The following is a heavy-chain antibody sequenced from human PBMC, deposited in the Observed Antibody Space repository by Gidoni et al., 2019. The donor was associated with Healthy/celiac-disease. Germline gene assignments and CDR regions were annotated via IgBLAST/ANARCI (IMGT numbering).Heavy chain of an antibody. CDR3: ATGGGIWTGASYDY. D-gene: IGHD3-9*01. CDR1: GYTFTSYA. CDR2: INAGNGNT. V-gene: IGHV1-3*01. J-gene: IGHJ4*02. Sequence: QVQLVQSGAEVKKPGASVKVSCKASGYTFTSYAMHWVRQAPRQRLEWMGWINAGNGNTKYSQKFQGRVTITRDTSASTAYMELSSLRSEDTAVYYCATGGGIWTGASYDYWGQGTLVTVSS.